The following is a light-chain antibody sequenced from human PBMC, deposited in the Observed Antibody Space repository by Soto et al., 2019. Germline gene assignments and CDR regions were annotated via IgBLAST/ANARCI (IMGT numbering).Light chain of an antibody. Sequence: QSVLTQPPSASETPGQRVTISCSGSTSNIGNNYVYWYQKLPGAAPRLLIYRNEKRPTGVPDRFSGSKSGTSASLAISGLRSEDEADYHCATWDDTLSGPVFGGGTKLTVL. CDR2: RNE. CDR3: ATWDDTLSGPV. J-gene: IGLJ2*01. V-gene: IGLV1-47*01. CDR1: TSNIGNNY.